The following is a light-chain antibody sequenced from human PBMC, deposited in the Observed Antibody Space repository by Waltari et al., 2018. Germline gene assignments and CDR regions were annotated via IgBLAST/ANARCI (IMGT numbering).Light chain of an antibody. CDR1: SSDVGNYKR. Sequence: QSALTQPASVSGSPGQSITISCTGTSSDVGNYKRVSWYQQHPGKAPKLMIYAVSKRPSWVSVRFSGSKSGDMASLTIAGLQPEDEAEYFCSSYAGSSKGVFGGGTKVTVL. J-gene: IGLJ2*01. V-gene: IGLV2-23*02. CDR3: SSYAGSSKGV. CDR2: AVS.